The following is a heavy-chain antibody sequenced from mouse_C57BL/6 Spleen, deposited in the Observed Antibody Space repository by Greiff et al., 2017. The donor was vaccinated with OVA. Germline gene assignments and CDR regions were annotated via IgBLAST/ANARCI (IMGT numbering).Heavy chain of an antibody. CDR2: IYPGSGNT. CDR1: GYTFTDYY. J-gene: IGHJ4*01. V-gene: IGHV1-76*01. CDR3: AKLGRKAMDY. Sequence: QVQLQQSGAELVRPGASVKLSCKASGYTFTDYYINWVKQRPGQGLEWIARIYPGSGNTYYNEKFKGKATLTAEKSSSTAYMQLSSLTSEDSAVYFCAKLGRKAMDYWGQGTSVTVSS. D-gene: IGHD4-1*01.